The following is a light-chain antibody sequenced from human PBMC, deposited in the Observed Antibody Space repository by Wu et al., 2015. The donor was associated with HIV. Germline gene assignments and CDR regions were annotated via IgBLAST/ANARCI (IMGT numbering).Light chain of an antibody. CDR2: DAS. CDR3: QQLNSFPLT. V-gene: IGKV1-9*01. Sequence: IQLTQSPSSLSASIGDRVNITCRASQNIFTYLAWYQQTPGKAPRVLIYDASTLQSGVSSRFSGSGSGAEFTLTISGLQREDFAIYFCQQLNSFPLTFGQGSRLEI. J-gene: IGKJ5*01. CDR1: QNIFTY.